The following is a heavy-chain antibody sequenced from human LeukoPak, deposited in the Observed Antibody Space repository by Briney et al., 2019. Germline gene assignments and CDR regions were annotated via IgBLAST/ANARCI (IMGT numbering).Heavy chain of an antibody. Sequence: SETLSLTCTVSGGSMSGSSYYWGWIRQPPGQGLEWIGSIYYSGSTYYNPSLKSRVIILVDTSKNQFSLKLSSVTAADTAVYYCAGDLGAAAGTRWFDPWGQGTLVTVSS. CDR1: GGSMSGSSYY. V-gene: IGHV4-39*07. J-gene: IGHJ5*02. D-gene: IGHD6-13*01. CDR2: IYYSGST. CDR3: AGDLGAAAGTRWFDP.